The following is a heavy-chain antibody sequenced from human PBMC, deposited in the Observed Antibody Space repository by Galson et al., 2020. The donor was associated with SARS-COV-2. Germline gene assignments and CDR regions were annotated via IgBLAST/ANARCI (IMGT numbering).Heavy chain of an antibody. J-gene: IGHJ3*01. V-gene: IGHV4-39*07. CDR1: GDSISSYNHY. CDR2: IYSTGPT. Sequence: SETLSLTCAVSGDSISSYNHYWGWIRQSPGKGLEWIATIYSTGPTYYDPSLRGRVTTSIDTSKNHFSLTLKSVTAADTAVYFCVGDRSGARWTPDAFNVWGQGTMVTVSS. CDR3: VGDRSGARWTPDAFNV. D-gene: IGHD1-26*01.